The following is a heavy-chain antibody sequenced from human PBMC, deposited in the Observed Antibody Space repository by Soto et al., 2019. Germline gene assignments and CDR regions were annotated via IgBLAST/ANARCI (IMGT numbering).Heavy chain of an antibody. Sequence: SETLSLTCTVSGGSISSYYWSWIRQPPGKGLEWIGYIYYSGSTNYNPSLKSRVTISVDTSKNQYSLKLSSVTAADTAVYYCARSSPTGYIAARRFYYYGMDVWGQGTTVTVSS. CDR3: ARSSPTGYIAARRFYYYGMDV. V-gene: IGHV4-59*01. CDR1: GGSISSYY. J-gene: IGHJ6*02. CDR2: IYYSGST. D-gene: IGHD6-6*01.